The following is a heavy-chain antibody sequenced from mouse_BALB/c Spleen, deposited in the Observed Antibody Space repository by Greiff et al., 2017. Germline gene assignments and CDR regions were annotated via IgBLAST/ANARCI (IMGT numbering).Heavy chain of an antibody. CDR1: GFSLTGYG. D-gene: IGHD2-10*01. CDR3: AREAYPNPFDD. J-gene: IGHJ2*01. CDR2: IWGDGST. V-gene: IGHV2-6-7*01. Sequence: QVQLKESGPGLVAPSQSLSITCPVSGFSLTGYGVNWVRQPPGKGLEWLGMIWGDGSTDYNSALKSRLSISKDNSKSQVFLKMNSLQTDDTARYYCAREAYPNPFDDWGQGTTRTVSS.